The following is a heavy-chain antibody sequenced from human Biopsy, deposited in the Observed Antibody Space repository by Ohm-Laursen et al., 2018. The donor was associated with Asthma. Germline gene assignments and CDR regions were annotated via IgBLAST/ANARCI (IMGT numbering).Heavy chain of an antibody. V-gene: IGHV4-39*01. CDR2: IYYSGTT. Sequence: SETLSLTCSLSSGSGGYMRSGNYYWGWIRQPPGKGLEWIGSIYYSGTTYYNPSLESRFTVSADTSKNQFSLTLTSVTAADTAVYYCVRGSSSWHHGPFHYYYGLDVWGQGTTATVSS. CDR1: SGSGGYMRSGNYY. D-gene: IGHD6-13*01. CDR3: VRGSSSWHHGPFHYYYGLDV. J-gene: IGHJ6*02.